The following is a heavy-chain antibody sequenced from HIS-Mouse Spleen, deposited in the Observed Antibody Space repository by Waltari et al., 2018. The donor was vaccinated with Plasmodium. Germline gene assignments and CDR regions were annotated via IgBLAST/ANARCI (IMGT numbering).Heavy chain of an antibody. V-gene: IGHV3-66*01. J-gene: IGHJ4*02. D-gene: IGHD1-26*01. CDR2: IYSGGST. Sequence: EVQLVESGGGLVQPGGSLRLACAASGFTVSSHYMSWVRQAPGQGLEWVSVIYSGGSTYYADSVKGRFTISRDNSKNTLYLQMTSLRAEDTAVYYCATPRVGGSYFDYWGQGTLVTVSS. CDR1: GFTVSSHY. CDR3: ATPRVGGSYFDY.